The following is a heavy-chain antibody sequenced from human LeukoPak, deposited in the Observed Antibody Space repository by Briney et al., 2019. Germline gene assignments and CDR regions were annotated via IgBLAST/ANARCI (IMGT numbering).Heavy chain of an antibody. J-gene: IGHJ4*02. CDR1: GGSISSYY. Sequence: SETLSLTCTVSGGSISSYYWSWIRQPPGKGLEWIGYIYYSGSTNYNPSLKSRVTISVDTSKNQFSPKLSSVTAADTAVYYCARRNGDYAWTFDYWGQGTLVTVSS. CDR3: ARRNGDYAWTFDY. CDR2: IYYSGST. V-gene: IGHV4-59*08. D-gene: IGHD4-17*01.